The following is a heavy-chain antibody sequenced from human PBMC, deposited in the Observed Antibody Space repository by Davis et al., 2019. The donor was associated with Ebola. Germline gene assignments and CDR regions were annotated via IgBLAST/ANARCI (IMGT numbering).Heavy chain of an antibody. D-gene: IGHD2-21*02. J-gene: IGHJ4*02. V-gene: IGHV3-23*01. CDR1: GFTFSSHA. CDR3: AKEGDYCGRDCYGSFDY. CDR2: ISGRSTTI. Sequence: GGSLRLSCAASGFTFSSHAMSWVRQVPGKGLEWVSVISGRSTTIYYADSVKGRFTISRDNSKNTMYLQMNSLRDEDTAVYYCAKEGDYCGRDCYGSFDYWGQGTLVTVSS.